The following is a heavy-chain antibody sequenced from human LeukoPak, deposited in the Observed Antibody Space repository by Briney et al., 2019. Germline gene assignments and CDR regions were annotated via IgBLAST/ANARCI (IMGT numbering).Heavy chain of an antibody. Sequence: GGSLRLSCAASGFTVSSNYMSWVRQAPGKGLEWVSVIYSGGSTYYADSVKGRFTISRDNSKNTLYLQMNSLRSDDTAVYYCARLSQQLVLRDPALDWFDPWGQGTLVTVSS. D-gene: IGHD6-13*01. CDR2: IYSGGST. CDR3: ARLSQQLVLRDPALDWFDP. J-gene: IGHJ5*02. V-gene: IGHV3-66*04. CDR1: GFTVSSNY.